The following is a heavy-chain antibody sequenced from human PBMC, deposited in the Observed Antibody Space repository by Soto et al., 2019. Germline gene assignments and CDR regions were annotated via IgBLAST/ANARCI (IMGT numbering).Heavy chain of an antibody. Sequence: ASVKVSCKASGGTFSSYAISWVRQAPGQGLEWMGGIIPIFGTANYAQKFQGRVTITADESTSTAYMELSSLRSEDTAVYYCARDLGDWNYVLDYWGQGTLVTVSS. J-gene: IGHJ4*02. D-gene: IGHD1-7*01. CDR1: GGTFSSYA. CDR2: IIPIFGTA. V-gene: IGHV1-69*13. CDR3: ARDLGDWNYVLDY.